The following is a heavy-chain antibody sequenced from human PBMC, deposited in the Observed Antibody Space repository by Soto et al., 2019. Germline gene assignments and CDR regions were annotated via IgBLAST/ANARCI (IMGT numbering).Heavy chain of an antibody. D-gene: IGHD6-19*01. CDR1: GYTFSSYA. Sequence: QVQLVQSGAEVKKPGASVKVSCKASGYTFSSYAINWVRQATGQGLEWMGWLNPNSCDTGYAQKFQGRVTLTRNTSINTAYIELSSMTSDDKAVYYCATSGGGWYLYWGQGTLVTVSS. V-gene: IGHV1-8*01. J-gene: IGHJ4*02. CDR2: LNPNSCDT. CDR3: ATSGGGWYLY.